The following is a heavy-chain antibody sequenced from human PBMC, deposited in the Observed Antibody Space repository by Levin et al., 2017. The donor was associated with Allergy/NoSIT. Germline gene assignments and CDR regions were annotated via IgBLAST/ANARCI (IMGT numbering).Heavy chain of an antibody. CDR3: AKDGDTAMPPFVWFDP. V-gene: IGHV3-23*01. D-gene: IGHD5-18*01. CDR2: ISGSGGST. CDR1: GFTFSSYA. J-gene: IGHJ5*02. Sequence: PGGSLRLSCAASGFTFSSYAMSWVRQAPGKGLEWVSAISGSGGSTYYADSVKGRFTISRDNSKNTLYLQMNSLRAEDTAVYYCAKDGDTAMPPFVWFDPWGQGTLVTVSS.